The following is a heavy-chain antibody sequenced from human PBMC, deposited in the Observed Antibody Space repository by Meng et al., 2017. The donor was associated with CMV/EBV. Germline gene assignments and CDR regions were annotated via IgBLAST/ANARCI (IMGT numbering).Heavy chain of an antibody. J-gene: IGHJ6*02. V-gene: IGHV3-53*01. CDR2: IYSGGST. CDR3: ARALRPIDGAPYGMDV. D-gene: IGHD3-16*01. CDR1: GFTVSSNY. Sequence: GGSLRLSCAASGFTVSSNYMSWVRQAPGKGLEWVSVIYSGGSTYYADSVKGRFTISRDNSKNTLYLQMNSLRAEDTAVYYCARALRPIDGAPYGMDVWGQGTTVTVSS.